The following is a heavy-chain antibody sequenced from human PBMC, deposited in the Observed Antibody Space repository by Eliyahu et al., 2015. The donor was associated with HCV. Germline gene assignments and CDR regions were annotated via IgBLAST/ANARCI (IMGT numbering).Heavy chain of an antibody. D-gene: IGHD6-19*01. V-gene: IGHV4-59*01. J-gene: IGHJ5*02. CDR2: NHYSGGT. CDR1: GGXITTXX. CDR3: ASGGGGIAVAGTGGWFDP. Sequence: QVQLQESGPGLVKPSETLSLTCTVXGGXITTXXWSWXRQPPGKGLEWIGYNHYSGGTNYNPSLKSRVTISVXTSKNQFSLNLTSVTAADTAVYYXASGGGGIAVAGTGGWFDPWGQGTLVTVSS.